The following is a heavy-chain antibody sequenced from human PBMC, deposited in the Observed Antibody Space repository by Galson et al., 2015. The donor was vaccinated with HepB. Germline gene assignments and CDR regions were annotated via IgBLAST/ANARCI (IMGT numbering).Heavy chain of an antibody. J-gene: IGHJ6*02. Sequence: PALVKPTQTLTLTCTFSGFSLSTSGMCVSWIRQPPGKALEWLARIDWDDDKYYSTSLKTRLTISKDTSKNQVVLTMTNMDPVDTATYYCARAPGIAVAQPGRGSGYYYYYGMDVWGQGTTVTVSS. D-gene: IGHD6-19*01. CDR2: IDWDDDK. V-gene: IGHV2-70*11. CDR3: ARAPGIAVAQPGRGSGYYYYYGMDV. CDR1: GFSLSTSGMC.